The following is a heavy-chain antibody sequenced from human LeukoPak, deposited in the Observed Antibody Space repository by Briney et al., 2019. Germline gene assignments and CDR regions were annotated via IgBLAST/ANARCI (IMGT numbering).Heavy chain of an antibody. CDR3: ASDGAKFGALTYYYYYMDV. CDR1: GLSFSSYA. Sequence: GGSLRLSCAFSGLSFSSYAMTWVRQAPGKGLEWVSAVSGGGGSTYYADSVRGRFTISRDNSKNTLYLQMNSLKAEDTAVYYCASDGAKFGALTYYYYYMDVSGKGTTVTDSS. J-gene: IGHJ6*03. D-gene: IGHD3-10*01. CDR2: VSGGGGST. V-gene: IGHV3-23*01.